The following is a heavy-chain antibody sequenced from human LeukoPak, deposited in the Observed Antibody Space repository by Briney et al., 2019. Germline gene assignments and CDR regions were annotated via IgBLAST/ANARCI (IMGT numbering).Heavy chain of an antibody. D-gene: IGHD2-2*01. CDR3: ARGGPSYCSSTSCYGGYYYMDV. Sequence: ASVKVSCKASGGTFSSYAISWVRQAPGQGLEWMGGIIPIFGTANYAQKFQGRVTITTDESTSTAYMELSSLRSEDTAVYYCARGGPSYCSSTSCYGGYYYMDVWGKGTTVTVSS. J-gene: IGHJ6*03. V-gene: IGHV1-69*05. CDR2: IIPIFGTA. CDR1: GGTFSSYA.